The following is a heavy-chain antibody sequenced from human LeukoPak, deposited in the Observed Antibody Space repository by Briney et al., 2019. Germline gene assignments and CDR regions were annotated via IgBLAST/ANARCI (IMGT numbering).Heavy chain of an antibody. CDR3: AREGRIAGTTGAFDI. Sequence: SETLSLTCAVYGGSFSGYCWSWIRQPPGKGLEWIGEINHSGSTNYNPSLKSRVTISVDTSKNQFSLKLSSVTAADTAVYYCAREGRIAGTTGAFDIWGQGTMVTVSS. D-gene: IGHD1-7*01. V-gene: IGHV4-34*01. J-gene: IGHJ3*02. CDR2: INHSGST. CDR1: GGSFSGYC.